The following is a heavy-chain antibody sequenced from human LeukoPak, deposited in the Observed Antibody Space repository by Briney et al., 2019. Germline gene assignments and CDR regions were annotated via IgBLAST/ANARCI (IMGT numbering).Heavy chain of an antibody. CDR1: GFTFSNYW. Sequence: GGSLRLSCAGSGFTFSNYWMHWVRQAPGEALMWVSRIKSDGSSTTYADSVKGRFTISRDNAKNTLYLQMNSLRAEDTAVYYCSRDSLSSCGGDCYSGLDVWGQGTTVTVPS. CDR3: SRDSLSSCGGDCYSGLDV. CDR2: IKSDGSST. J-gene: IGHJ6*02. D-gene: IGHD2-21*02. V-gene: IGHV3-74*01.